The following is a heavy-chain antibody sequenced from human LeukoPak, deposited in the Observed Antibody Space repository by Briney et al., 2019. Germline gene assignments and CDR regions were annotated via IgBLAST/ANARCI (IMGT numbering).Heavy chain of an antibody. CDR1: GGTFSSYA. CDR2: LIPIFGTA. J-gene: IGHJ5*02. V-gene: IGHV1-69*01. CDR3: ARDSIAVAGTYNWFDP. Sequence: GASVKVSCKASGGTFSSYAFSWVRQAPGQGLDWLGGLIPIFGTANYAQKFKGRVTITADESTSTAYMELSSLRSEDTAVYYCARDSIAVAGTYNWFDPRGQGTLVTVSS. D-gene: IGHD6-19*01.